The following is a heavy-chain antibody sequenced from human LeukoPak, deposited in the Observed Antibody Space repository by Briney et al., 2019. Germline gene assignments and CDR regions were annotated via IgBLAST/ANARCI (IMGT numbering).Heavy chain of an antibody. CDR2: MNPNSGNT. V-gene: IGHV1-8*01. CDR1: GYTFTSYD. Sequence: ASVKVPCKASGYTFTSYDINWVRQATGQGLEWMGWMNPNSGNTGNAQKFQGRVTMTRNTSISTAYMELSSLRSEDTAVYYCARASGSGRNWFDPWGQGTLVTVSS. J-gene: IGHJ5*02. D-gene: IGHD3-10*01. CDR3: ARASGSGRNWFDP.